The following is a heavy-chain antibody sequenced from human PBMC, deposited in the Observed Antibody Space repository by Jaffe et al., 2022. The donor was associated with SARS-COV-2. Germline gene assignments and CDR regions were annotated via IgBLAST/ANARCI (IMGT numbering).Heavy chain of an antibody. J-gene: IGHJ4*02. CDR3: GRWYGSTWRIDY. D-gene: IGHD6-13*01. CDR2: IKEDGSEK. Sequence: EVQLVESGGNLVQPGGSLRLSCAASGFTLSGYWMTWVRQAPGKGLEWVANIKEDGSEKSYVDSVKGRFSISRDNAENSLFLQMNSLRAEDTAVYYCGRWYGSTWRIDYWGQGTLVTVSS. V-gene: IGHV3-7*01. CDR1: GFTLSGYW.